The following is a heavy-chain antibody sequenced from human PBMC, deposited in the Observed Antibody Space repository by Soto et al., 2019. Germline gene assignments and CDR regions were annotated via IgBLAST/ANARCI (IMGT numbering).Heavy chain of an antibody. Sequence: SVKVSCKASGGTFSSYAISWVRQAPGQGLEWMGGIIPIFGTANYAQKFQGRVTITADESTSTAYMELSSLRSEDTAVYYCGSGYDSLAPPYWGQGTLVTVSS. V-gene: IGHV1-69*13. D-gene: IGHD5-12*01. J-gene: IGHJ4*02. CDR1: GGTFSSYA. CDR3: GSGYDSLAPPY. CDR2: IIPIFGTA.